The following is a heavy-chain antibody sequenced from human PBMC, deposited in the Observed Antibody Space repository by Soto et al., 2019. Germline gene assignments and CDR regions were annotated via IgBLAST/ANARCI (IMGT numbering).Heavy chain of an antibody. CDR1: GLTLVSYG. V-gene: IGHV3-30*18. CDR2: ISYDGSNK. CDR3: AKEWYNWSPDVGNWFDP. Sequence: QVQLVESGGGVVKPGRSLRLSCAASGLTLVSYGMHWVGQAPGKGLGGGAVISYDGSNKYYADSVKGRFTISRDNSKNTLYLQMNSLRAEDTAVYYCAKEWYNWSPDVGNWFDPWGQGTLVTVSS. D-gene: IGHD1-1*01. J-gene: IGHJ5*02.